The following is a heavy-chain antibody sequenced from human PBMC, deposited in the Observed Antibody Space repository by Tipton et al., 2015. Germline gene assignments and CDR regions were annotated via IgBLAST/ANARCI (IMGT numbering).Heavy chain of an antibody. CDR1: GDSISNSHNF. Sequence: TLSLTCNVSGDSISNSHNFWSWIRQSPGKGLEWIGYIYYSGSTNYNPSLQSRVTISVDTSQNQFSLKLSSVTAADTAVYYCARYRMGVDSWGQGTLVTVSS. CDR3: ARYRMGVDS. D-gene: IGHD3-16*01. V-gene: IGHV4-61*01. CDR2: IYYSGST. J-gene: IGHJ4*02.